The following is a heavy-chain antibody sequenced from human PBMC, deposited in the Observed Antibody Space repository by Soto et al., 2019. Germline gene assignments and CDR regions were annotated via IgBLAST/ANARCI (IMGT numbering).Heavy chain of an antibody. Sequence: EVQLLESGGGLVQPGGSLRLSCAASGFTFSSYAMSWVRQAPGKGLEWVSAINGSGGSTYYADSVKGRFTISRDNSKNTLYLQMNSLRAEDTAVYYCHWSSQDAFDIWGQGTMVTVSS. CDR3: HWSSQDAFDI. CDR2: INGSGGST. CDR1: GFTFSSYA. D-gene: IGHD6-6*01. J-gene: IGHJ3*02. V-gene: IGHV3-23*01.